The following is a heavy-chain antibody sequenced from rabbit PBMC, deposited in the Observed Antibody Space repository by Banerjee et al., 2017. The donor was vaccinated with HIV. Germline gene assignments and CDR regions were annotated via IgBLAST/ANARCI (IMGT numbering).Heavy chain of an antibody. V-gene: IGHV1S40*01. CDR1: GFSLGNYY. CDR2: IYSGSGDT. Sequence: QSLVESGGGLVKPGASLTLTCTASGFSLGNYYMSWVRQAPGKGLQWIGYIYSGSGDTFYASWAKGRFTISKTSSTTVTLQMTSLTAADTATYFCATCSNYVDYGYAGDLRGPGTLVTVS. D-gene: IGHD6-1*01. CDR3: ATCSNYVDYGYAGDL. J-gene: IGHJ4*01.